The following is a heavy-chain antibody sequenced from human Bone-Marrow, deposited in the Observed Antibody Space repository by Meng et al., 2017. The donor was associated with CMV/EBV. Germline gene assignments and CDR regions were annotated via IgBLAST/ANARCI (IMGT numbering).Heavy chain of an antibody. J-gene: IGHJ3*02. CDR1: GFTFSSYG. V-gene: IGHV3-21*01. Sequence: GGSLRLSCAASGFTFSSYGMNWVRQAPGKGLEWVSSISSSSSYIYYADSVKGRFTISRDNAKNSLYLQMNSLRAEDTAVYYCARGTYSNSWYWVGAFDIWGQGTMVTVSS. CDR3: ARGTYSNSWYWVGAFDI. CDR2: ISSSSSYI. D-gene: IGHD6-13*01.